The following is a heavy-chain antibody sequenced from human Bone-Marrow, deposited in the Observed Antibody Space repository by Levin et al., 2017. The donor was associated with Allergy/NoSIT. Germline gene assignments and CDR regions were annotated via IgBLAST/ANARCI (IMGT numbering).Heavy chain of an antibody. CDR3: GRGRGGGSLDF. Sequence: QRGESLKISCEVSGFRFGSFWMHWVRQGPGKGLVWVARIDGGGSTTIYADSVKGRFTISRDNAKNTVYLQMDSLRPEDTAVYYCGRGRGGGSLDFWGQGTLVTVSS. J-gene: IGHJ4*02. D-gene: IGHD2-15*01. CDR1: GFRFGSFW. CDR2: IDGGGSTT. V-gene: IGHV3-74*01.